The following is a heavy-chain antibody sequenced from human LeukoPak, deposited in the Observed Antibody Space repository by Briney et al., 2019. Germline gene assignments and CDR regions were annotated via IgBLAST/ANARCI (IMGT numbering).Heavy chain of an antibody. CDR2: ISGSGGST. J-gene: IGHJ5*02. V-gene: IGHV3-23*01. CDR1: GFTFSTYA. Sequence: PGGSLRLSCAVSGFTFSTYAMNWVRQAPGKGLEWVSAISGSGGSTYYADSVKGRFTIPRDNSKNTLYLQMNSLRAEDTAVYYCAKRGSGARSWFDPWGQGTLVTVSS. D-gene: IGHD2-15*01. CDR3: AKRGSGARSWFDP.